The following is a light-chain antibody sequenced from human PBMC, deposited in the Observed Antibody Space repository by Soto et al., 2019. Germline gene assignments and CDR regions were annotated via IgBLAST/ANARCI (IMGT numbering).Light chain of an antibody. CDR2: EVY. CDR1: SSDVGGYNY. Sequence: QSALTQPPSASGSPGQSVTISCTGTSSDVGGYNYVSWYQQHPGKAPKLIIYEVYKRPSGVPDRFSGSKSGNTAALTVSGLQAEDEADYYSSSYLGTNSYVFGTGSMVTVL. CDR3: SSYLGTNSYV. J-gene: IGLJ1*01. V-gene: IGLV2-8*01.